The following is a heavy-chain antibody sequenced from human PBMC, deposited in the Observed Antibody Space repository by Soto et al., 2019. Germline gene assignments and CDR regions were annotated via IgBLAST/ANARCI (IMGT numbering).Heavy chain of an antibody. D-gene: IGHD2-21*01. CDR2: IYYSGST. CDR1: GGSISRGDYY. CDR3: ARDVGIAVTLDY. J-gene: IGHJ4*02. V-gene: IGHV4-30-4*01. Sequence: PSETLSLTCTVSGGSISRGDYYWSWIRQPPGKGLEWIGYIYYSGSTYYNPSLKSRVTISVDTSKHQFSLQLSSVTAAATAVYYCARDVGIAVTLDYWGQGALVTDSS.